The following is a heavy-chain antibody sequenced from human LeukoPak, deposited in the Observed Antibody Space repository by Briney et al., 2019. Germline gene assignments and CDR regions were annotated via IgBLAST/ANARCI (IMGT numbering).Heavy chain of an antibody. CDR1: GFTFSSYE. Sequence: GGSLRLSCAASGFTFSSYEMNWVRQAPGEGLEWVSYISSSGRMIHYADSVKGRFTISRDNAKNTLYLQMNSLRADDTAVYYCARVDSYGPTFDYWAREPWSPSPQ. J-gene: IGHJ4*02. CDR3: ARVDSYGPTFDY. D-gene: IGHD5-18*01. V-gene: IGHV3-48*03. CDR2: ISSSGRMI.